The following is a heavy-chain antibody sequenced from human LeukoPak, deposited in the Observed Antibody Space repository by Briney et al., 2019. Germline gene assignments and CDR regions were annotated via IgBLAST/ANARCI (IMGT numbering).Heavy chain of an antibody. CDR1: GFTFDDYT. J-gene: IGHJ4*02. Sequence: GSLRLSCAASGFTFDDYTMHWVRQAPGKGLEWVSLISWDGGSTYYADSVKGRFTISRDNSKNSLCLQMNSLRTEDTALYYCAKDITGSNRYYDFWSGYSGYFDYWGQGTLVTVSS. CDR3: AKDITGSNRYYDFWSGYSGYFDY. V-gene: IGHV3-43*01. D-gene: IGHD3-3*01. CDR2: ISWDGGST.